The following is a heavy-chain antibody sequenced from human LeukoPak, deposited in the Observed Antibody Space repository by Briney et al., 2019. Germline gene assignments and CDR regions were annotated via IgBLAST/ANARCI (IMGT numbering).Heavy chain of an antibody. CDR1: GGPFSGYF. CDR2: INLSGST. Sequence: SDTLSLTCSVYGGPFSGYFWSWIRQPAGKGRAWIGEINLSGSTNYIAYLNSRVSISVDTSKNHCSMKLGSVTDADSAVYYCARGGYDSSGYYLAKTYDAFDIWDQGTMVTVS. CDR3: ARGGYDSSGYYLAKTYDAFDI. J-gene: IGHJ3*02. V-gene: IGHV4-34*01. D-gene: IGHD3-22*01.